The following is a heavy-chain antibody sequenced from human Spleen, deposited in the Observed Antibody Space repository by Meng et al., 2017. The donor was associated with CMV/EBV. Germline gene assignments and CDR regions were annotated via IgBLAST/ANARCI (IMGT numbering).Heavy chain of an antibody. CDR2: IYYSGST. V-gene: IGHV4-39*01. D-gene: IGHD2-21*01. Sequence: LPCTFSGGSISRSRYYWGWIRQPPGKGLEWIGSIYYSGSTYYNPSLKSRVTISVDTSKNQFSLKLSSVTAADTAVYYCARHWGGLFDYWGQGTLVTVSS. J-gene: IGHJ4*02. CDR1: GGSISRSRYY. CDR3: ARHWGGLFDY.